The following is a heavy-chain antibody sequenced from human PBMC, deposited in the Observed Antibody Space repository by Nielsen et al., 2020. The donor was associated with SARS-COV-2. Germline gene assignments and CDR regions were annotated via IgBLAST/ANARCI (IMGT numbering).Heavy chain of an antibody. CDR1: GFTFGDYA. CDR2: ISWHSGSI. CDR3: ARVTRYLVSFDI. J-gene: IGHJ3*02. Sequence: SLKISCAASGFTFGDYAMHLVRQAPGKGLEWVSGISWHSGSIGYPDSVKGRFTISKDNDKESLYLQMNSLRAEDTAVYYCARVTRYLVSFDIWGQGTMVTVSS. V-gene: IGHV3-9*01. D-gene: IGHD2-8*01.